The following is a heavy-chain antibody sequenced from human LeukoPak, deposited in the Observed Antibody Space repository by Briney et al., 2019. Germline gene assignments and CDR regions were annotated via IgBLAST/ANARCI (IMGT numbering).Heavy chain of an antibody. D-gene: IGHD2-21*01. J-gene: IGHJ3*02. CDR2: ISYSGST. V-gene: IGHV4-59*01. Sequence: SETLSLTCTVSGGSISNYYWSWIRQPPGKGLEWIDYISYSGSTNYNPSLKSRVAISVDTSKNQFSLKLASVTAADTAVYYCARARGDVAFDIWGQGTMVTVSS. CDR1: GGSISNYY. CDR3: ARARGDVAFDI.